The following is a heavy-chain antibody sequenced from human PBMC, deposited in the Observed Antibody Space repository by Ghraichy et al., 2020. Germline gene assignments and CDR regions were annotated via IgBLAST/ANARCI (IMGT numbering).Heavy chain of an antibody. CDR2: INHSGST. D-gene: IGHD1-7*01. CDR1: GGSFSGYY. CDR3: ARGGWWVELDFYYYYGMDV. J-gene: IGHJ6*02. V-gene: IGHV4-34*01. Sequence: SQTLSLTCAVYGGSFSGYYWSWIRQPPGKGLEWIGEINHSGSTNYNPSLKSRVTISVDTSKNQFSLKLSSVTAADTAVYYCARGGWWVELDFYYYYGMDVWGQGTTVTVSS.